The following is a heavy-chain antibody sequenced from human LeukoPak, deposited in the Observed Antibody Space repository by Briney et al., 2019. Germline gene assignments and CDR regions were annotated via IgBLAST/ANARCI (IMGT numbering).Heavy chain of an antibody. CDR1: GFTFSSYW. CDR2: IKQDGSEK. J-gene: IGHJ3*02. V-gene: IGHV3-7*01. D-gene: IGHD5-18*01. CDR3: ARVGRGYSYGYGAFDI. Sequence: GGSLRLSCAASGFTFSSYWMSWVRQAPGKGLEWVANIKQDGSEKYYVDSVKGRFTISRDNAKNSLYLQMNSLRAEDTAVYYCARVGRGYSYGYGAFDIWGQGTMVTVSS.